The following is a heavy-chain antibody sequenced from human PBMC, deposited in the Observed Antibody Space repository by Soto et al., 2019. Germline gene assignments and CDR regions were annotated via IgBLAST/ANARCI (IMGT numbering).Heavy chain of an antibody. J-gene: IGHJ3*02. CDR1: GGTFSSYT. Sequence: QVQLVQSGAEVKKPGSSVKVSCKASGGTFSSYTISWVRQAPGQWLEWMGRIIPILGIANYAQKFQGRVTITADKSTSTDYLELSRLRSEDTAVYYCARDCSSTICYTDSFDIWGQGTMVTVSS. D-gene: IGHD2-2*02. CDR2: IIPILGIA. V-gene: IGHV1-69*08. CDR3: ARDCSSTICYTDSFDI.